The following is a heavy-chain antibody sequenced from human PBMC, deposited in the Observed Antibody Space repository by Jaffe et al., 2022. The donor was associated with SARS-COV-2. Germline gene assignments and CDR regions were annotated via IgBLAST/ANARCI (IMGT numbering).Heavy chain of an antibody. J-gene: IGHJ4*02. V-gene: IGHV3-53*01. CDR1: GFTVSSTY. Sequence: EVELVESGGGLIQPGGSLRLSCAASGFTVSSTYMSWVRQAPGKGLEWVSVLYASGSTYYTDSVKGRFTISRDNSKNTLYLQMNSLRAEDTAMYYCARGFMAFDFWGQGTLVTASS. CDR2: LYASGST. CDR3: ARGFMAFDF. D-gene: IGHD3-3*01.